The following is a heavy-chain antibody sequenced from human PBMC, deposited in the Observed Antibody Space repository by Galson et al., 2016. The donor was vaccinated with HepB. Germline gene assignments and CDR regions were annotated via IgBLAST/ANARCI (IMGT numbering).Heavy chain of an antibody. D-gene: IGHD6-19*01. CDR3: ARVPSSGWFDY. Sequence: SLRLSCAASGLTLSSYAMHWVRQAPGKGLEWVAIIWSDGNQYLYADSVKGRFTISRDNSKNTLYLQMNSLRAEDTAVYYCARVPSSGWFDYWGQGTLVSVS. J-gene: IGHJ4*02. CDR1: GLTLSSYA. V-gene: IGHV3-33*01. CDR2: IWSDGNQY.